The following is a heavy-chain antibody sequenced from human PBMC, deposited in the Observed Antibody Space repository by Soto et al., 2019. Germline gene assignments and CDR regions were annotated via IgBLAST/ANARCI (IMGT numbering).Heavy chain of an antibody. J-gene: IGHJ6*02. CDR1: GYTFTSYG. CDR3: ARDPGRYDFWSGYYQGYGYGMDV. CDR2: ISACNGNT. D-gene: IGHD3-3*01. V-gene: IGHV1-18*01. Sequence: ASVKVSCKASGYTFTSYGISWVRQAPGQGLEWMGWISACNGNTNYAQKLQGRVTMTTDTSTSTAYMELRSLRSDDTAVYYCARDPGRYDFWSGYYQGYGYGMDVWGQGTTVTVSS.